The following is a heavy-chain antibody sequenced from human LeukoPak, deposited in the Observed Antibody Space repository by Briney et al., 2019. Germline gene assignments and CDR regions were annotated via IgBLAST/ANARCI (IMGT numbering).Heavy chain of an antibody. V-gene: IGHV4-34*01. Sequence: SETLSLTCTVYGGSFSGYYWSWIRQPPGKGLEWIGEINHSGITNYNTSLKSRVTISVDTSKNHSSLKLHSVTAADTAVYYCARAEWIQYGSGSYYSPLFDSWGQGTLVTVSS. CDR1: GGSFSGYY. D-gene: IGHD3-10*01. J-gene: IGHJ4*02. CDR2: INHSGIT. CDR3: ARAEWIQYGSGSYYSPLFDS.